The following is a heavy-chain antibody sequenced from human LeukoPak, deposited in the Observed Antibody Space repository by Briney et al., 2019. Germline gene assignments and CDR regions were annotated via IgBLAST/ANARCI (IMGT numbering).Heavy chain of an antibody. Sequence: GGSLRLSCVASGFTFKNHAMSWVRQAPGKGLEWVSAVGGSGVPAYYGASVKGRFTISRDNSKNTLYLQLNSLRSEDTAIYYCARWMNNYSGSGTLASPFDDWGQGALVTVSS. J-gene: IGHJ4*02. V-gene: IGHV3-23*01. D-gene: IGHD3-10*01. CDR3: ARWMNNYSGSGTLASPFDD. CDR1: GFTFKNHA. CDR2: VGGSGVPA.